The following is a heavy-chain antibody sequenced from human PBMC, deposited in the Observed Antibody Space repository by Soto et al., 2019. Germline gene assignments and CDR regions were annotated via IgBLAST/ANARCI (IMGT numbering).Heavy chain of an antibody. J-gene: IGHJ4*02. CDR3: ARVGGIEWELPDAPYYFDY. V-gene: IGHV4-61*01. D-gene: IGHD1-26*01. CDR2: IYYSGST. Sequence: PSETLSLTCTVSGDSVSSVSYHWSWIRQPPGKGLEWIGYIYYSGSTNYNPSLKSRVTISVDTSKNQFSLKLSSVTAADTAVYYCARVGGIEWELPDAPYYFDYWGQGTLVTVSS. CDR1: GDSVSSVSYH.